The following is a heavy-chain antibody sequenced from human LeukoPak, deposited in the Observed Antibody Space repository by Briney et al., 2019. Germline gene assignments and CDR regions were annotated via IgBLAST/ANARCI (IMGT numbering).Heavy chain of an antibody. D-gene: IGHD1-7*01. CDR1: GFTFSSYA. Sequence: GGSLRLSCAASGFTFSSYARSWVRQAPGEGLEWVSSISGSGGSTYYADSVKGRFTISRDNSKNTLYLQMNSLRGEDTAVYYCAKDREGTIADYFDYWGQGTLVTVSS. V-gene: IGHV3-23*01. CDR3: AKDREGTIADYFDY. CDR2: ISGSGGST. J-gene: IGHJ4*02.